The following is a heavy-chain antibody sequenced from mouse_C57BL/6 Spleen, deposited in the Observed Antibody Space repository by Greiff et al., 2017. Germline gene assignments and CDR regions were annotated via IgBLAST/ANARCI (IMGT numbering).Heavy chain of an antibody. Sequence: QVQLQQPGAELVRPGSSVKPSCKASGYTFTSYWMHWVKQRPIQGLEWIGNIDPSDSETHYNQKFKDKATLTVDKSSSTAYMQLSSLTSEDSAVYYCARSPYSYYFDYWGQGTTLTVSS. CDR1: GYTFTSYW. V-gene: IGHV1-52*01. CDR2: IDPSDSET. D-gene: IGHD2-10*01. CDR3: ARSPYSYYFDY. J-gene: IGHJ2*01.